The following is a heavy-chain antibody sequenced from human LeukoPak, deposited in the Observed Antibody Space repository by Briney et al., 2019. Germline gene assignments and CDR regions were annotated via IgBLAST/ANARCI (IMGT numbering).Heavy chain of an antibody. J-gene: IGHJ6*02. CDR3: AREGSSSSSYYYGMDV. CDR2: IIPIFGTA. D-gene: IGHD6-6*01. Sequence: ASVKVSCKASGGTFISYAISWVRQAPGQGLEWMGGIIPIFGTANYAQKFQGRVTITADESTSTAYMELSSLRSEDTAVYYCAREGSSSSSYYYGMDVWGQGTTVTVSS. CDR1: GGTFISYA. V-gene: IGHV1-69*13.